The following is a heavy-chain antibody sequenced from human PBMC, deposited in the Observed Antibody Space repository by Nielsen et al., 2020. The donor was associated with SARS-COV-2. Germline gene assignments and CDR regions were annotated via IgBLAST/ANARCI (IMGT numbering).Heavy chain of an antibody. CDR2: IKQDGSEK. CDR3: ARDILTGYPGPYYYYGMDV. Sequence: GESLKISCAASGFTFSSYWMSWVRQAPGKGLEWVANIKQDGSEKYYVDSVKGRFTISRDNAKNSLYLQMNSLRAEDTAVYYCARDILTGYPGPYYYYGMDVWGQGTTVTVSS. CDR1: GFTFSSYW. J-gene: IGHJ6*02. D-gene: IGHD3-9*01. V-gene: IGHV3-7*03.